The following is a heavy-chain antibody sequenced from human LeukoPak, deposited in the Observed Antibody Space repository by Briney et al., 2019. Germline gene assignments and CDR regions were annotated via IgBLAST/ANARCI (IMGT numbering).Heavy chain of an antibody. CDR3: ARARCSGGSCYSNRYFDY. J-gene: IGHJ4*02. V-gene: IGHV3-21*01. Sequence: GGSLRLSCAASGFTFSSYSMNWVRQAPGKGLEWVSSISSSSSYIYYADSVKGRFTISRDNAKNSLYLQMNSLRAEDTAVYYCARARCSGGSCYSNRYFDYWGQGTLVTVSS. D-gene: IGHD2-15*01. CDR2: ISSSSSYI. CDR1: GFTFSSYS.